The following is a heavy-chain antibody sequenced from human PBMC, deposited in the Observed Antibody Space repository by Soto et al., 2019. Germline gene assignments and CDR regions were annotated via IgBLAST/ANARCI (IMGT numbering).Heavy chain of an antibody. CDR2: ISYDGSNK. CDR3: ARGMATIYYFDY. D-gene: IGHD5-12*01. CDR1: GFTFSSYA. Sequence: GGSLRLSCAASGFTFSSYAMHWVRQAPGKGLEWVAVISYDGSNKYYVDSVKGRFTISRDNAKNSLYLQMNSLRAEDTAVYYCARGMATIYYFDYWGQGTLVTVSS. J-gene: IGHJ4*02. V-gene: IGHV3-30-3*01.